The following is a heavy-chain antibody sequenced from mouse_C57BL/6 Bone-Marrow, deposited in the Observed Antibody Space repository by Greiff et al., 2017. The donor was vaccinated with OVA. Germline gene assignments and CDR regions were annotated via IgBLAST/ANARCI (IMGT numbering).Heavy chain of an antibody. D-gene: IGHD1-1*01. J-gene: IGHJ3*01. CDR3: ARVLREAWFAH. Sequence: QVQLKQSGPELVKPGASVKISCKASGYSFTSYYIHWVKQRPGQGLEWIGWIYPGSGNTKYNEKFKGKATLTADTSSSTAYMQLSSLTSEDSAVYYCARVLREAWFAHWGQGTLVTVSA. CDR2: IYPGSGNT. V-gene: IGHV1-66*01. CDR1: GYSFTSYY.